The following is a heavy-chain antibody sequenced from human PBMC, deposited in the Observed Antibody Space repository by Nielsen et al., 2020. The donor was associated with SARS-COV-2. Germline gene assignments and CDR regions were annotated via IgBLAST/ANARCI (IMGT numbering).Heavy chain of an antibody. CDR2: IKQDGSEK. J-gene: IGHJ6*02. CDR3: ARDMEAVAGTTWYYGMDV. Sequence: GESLKISCAASGFTFSSYWMSWVRQAPGKGLEWVANIKQDGSEKYYVDSVKGRFTISRDSAKNSLYLQMNSLRAEDTAVYYCARDMEAVAGTTWYYGMDVWGQGTTVTVSS. CDR1: GFTFSSYW. D-gene: IGHD6-19*01. V-gene: IGHV3-7*03.